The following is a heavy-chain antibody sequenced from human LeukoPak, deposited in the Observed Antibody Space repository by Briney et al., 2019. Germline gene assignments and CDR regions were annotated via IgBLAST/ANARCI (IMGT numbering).Heavy chain of an antibody. CDR3: ARRGSGYSQNYFDY. J-gene: IGHJ4*02. CDR2: ISSNGLNT. D-gene: IGHD3-22*01. CDR1: GFPFSTYA. Sequence: GGSLRLSCAASGFPFSTYAMHWVRQAPGGGLEYVSAISSNGLNTYYGNSVKGRFTISRDNSKNTLDLQMGNLRAEDTAVYYCARRGSGYSQNYFDYWGQGTLVTVSS. V-gene: IGHV3-64*01.